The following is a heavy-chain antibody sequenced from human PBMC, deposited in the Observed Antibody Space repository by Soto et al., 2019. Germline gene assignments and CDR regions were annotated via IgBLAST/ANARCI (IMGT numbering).Heavy chain of an antibody. Sequence: QVQLVQSGAEVKKPGASVKVSCKASGYTFTSYGISWVRQAPGQGLEWMGWISAYNGNTNYAQKLQARVTMTTDTSTSTAYMELRSLRSDDTAVYYCARRKVHIVPAGTYYGMDVWGQGTTVTVSS. V-gene: IGHV1-18*01. J-gene: IGHJ6*02. CDR1: GYTFTSYG. CDR2: ISAYNGNT. D-gene: IGHD2-21*01. CDR3: ARRKVHIVPAGTYYGMDV.